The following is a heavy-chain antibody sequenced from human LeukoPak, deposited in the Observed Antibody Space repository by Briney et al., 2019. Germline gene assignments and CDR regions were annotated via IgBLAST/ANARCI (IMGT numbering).Heavy chain of an antibody. V-gene: IGHV3-7*01. J-gene: IGHJ1*01. CDR3: AKDERGWKLLRGYFRH. D-gene: IGHD1-26*01. CDR2: IKQDGSDK. Sequence: QPGDSLRLSCAASGFTFTKYWMTWVRQAPGKGLEWVGNIKQDGSDKNYMDSVKGRFTISRDNTKNSVYLQMSSLRAEDTAVYYCAKDERGWKLLRGYFRHWGQGTLVTVSS. CDR1: GFTFTKYW.